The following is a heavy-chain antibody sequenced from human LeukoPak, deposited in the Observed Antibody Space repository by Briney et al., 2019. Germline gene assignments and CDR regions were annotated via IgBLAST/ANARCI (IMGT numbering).Heavy chain of an antibody. CDR1: GFTFSSYG. CDR2: ISYDGSKK. J-gene: IGHJ5*02. D-gene: IGHD3-10*01. CDR3: AKAYYGSGSPLDWFDP. Sequence: GGSLRLSCAASGFTFSSYGLHWVRQAPGRGLEWVAIISYDGSKKYYGDSVKGRFTISRDNSKNTLYLQMNSLRAEDTAVYYCAKAYYGSGSPLDWFDPWGQGTLVTVSS. V-gene: IGHV3-30*18.